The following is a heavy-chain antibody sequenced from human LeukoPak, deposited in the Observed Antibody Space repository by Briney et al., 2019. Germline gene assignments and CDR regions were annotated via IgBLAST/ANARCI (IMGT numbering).Heavy chain of an antibody. CDR1: GYTFTGYY. Sequence: GASVKVSCKASGYTFTGYYMHWVRQAPGQGLEWMGWINPKSGGTNYAQKFQGRVTMTRDTSISTAYMELSRLRSDDTAVYYCARNPAGAVAGKFDYWGQGTLVTVSS. CDR3: ARNPAGAVAGKFDY. V-gene: IGHV1-2*02. CDR2: INPKSGGT. D-gene: IGHD6-19*01. J-gene: IGHJ4*02.